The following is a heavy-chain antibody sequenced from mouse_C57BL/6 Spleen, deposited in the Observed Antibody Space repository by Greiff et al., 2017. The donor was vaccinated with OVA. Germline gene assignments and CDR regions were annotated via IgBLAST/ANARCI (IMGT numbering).Heavy chain of an antibody. CDR1: GFTFSDYG. D-gene: IGHD3-3*01. CDR3: ARQLTSYAMDY. J-gene: IGHJ4*01. V-gene: IGHV5-17*01. CDR2: ISSGSSTI. Sequence: EVKLVESGGGLVKPGGSLKLSCAASGFTFSDYGMHWVRQAPEKGLEWVAYISSGSSTIYYADTVKGRFTISRDNAKNTLFLQMTSLRSEDTAMYYCARQLTSYAMDYWGQGPSVTVSS.